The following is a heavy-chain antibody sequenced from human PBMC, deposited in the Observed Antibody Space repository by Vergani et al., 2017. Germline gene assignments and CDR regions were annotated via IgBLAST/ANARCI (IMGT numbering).Heavy chain of an antibody. CDR3: AKEGGGYCSGGTCYPEY. V-gene: IGHV1-18*01. CDR2: ISAYNGNT. D-gene: IGHD2-15*01. Sequence: QVQLVQSGAEVKKPGASVKVSCKASGYTFSTYGISWVRQAPGQGLEWMGWISAYNGNTNYAQKLQGRVTMTTDTSTSTAYMELRSLRSDDTAVYYCAKEGGGYCSGGTCYPEYWGQGTLVIVSS. J-gene: IGHJ4*02. CDR1: GYTFSTYG.